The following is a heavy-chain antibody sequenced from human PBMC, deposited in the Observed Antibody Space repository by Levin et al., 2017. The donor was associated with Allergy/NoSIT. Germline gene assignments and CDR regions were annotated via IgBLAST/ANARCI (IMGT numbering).Heavy chain of an antibody. V-gene: IGHV3-30*18. CDR2: ISFDGTNQ. CDR1: GFTFSNYG. Sequence: GGSLRLSCAASGFTFSNYGMHWVRQAPGKGLEWVSIISFDGTNQYYTDSVKGRFTVSRDNSKNTLYLQMNSLRAEDTAVYYCAKEGSCSSTSCWGYYYYYMDVWGKETTVTVSS. D-gene: IGHD2-2*01. J-gene: IGHJ6*03. CDR3: AKEGSCSSTSCWGYYYYYMDV.